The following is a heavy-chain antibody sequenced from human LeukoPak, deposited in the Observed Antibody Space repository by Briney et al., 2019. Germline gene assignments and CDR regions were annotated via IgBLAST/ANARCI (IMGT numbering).Heavy chain of an antibody. D-gene: IGHD4-23*01. V-gene: IGHV3-30*18. CDR3: ANALDDFGGG. Sequence: GGSLRLSCVASGFSFSGYGIHWVRQAPGKVLEWVAVISYDGSNKYYADSVKGRFTVSRDNSKNTLYLQMNSLRTEDTAVYYCANALDDFGGGWGQGTLVTVSS. J-gene: IGHJ4*02. CDR1: GFSFSGYG. CDR2: ISYDGSNK.